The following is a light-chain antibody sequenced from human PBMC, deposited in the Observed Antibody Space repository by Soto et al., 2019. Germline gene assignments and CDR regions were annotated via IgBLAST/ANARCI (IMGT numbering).Light chain of an antibody. CDR1: QSVSSSY. CDR3: QQYGSSPYT. J-gene: IGKJ2*01. CDR2: GAS. Sequence: EIVLTQSPGTLSLYPGERATLSCRASQSVSSSYLAWYQQKPGQAPRLLIYGASNRATGIPDRFSGSGSGTDLTLTISRLEPEVFAIYYGQQYGSSPYTFGQGTKLEIK. V-gene: IGKV3-20*01.